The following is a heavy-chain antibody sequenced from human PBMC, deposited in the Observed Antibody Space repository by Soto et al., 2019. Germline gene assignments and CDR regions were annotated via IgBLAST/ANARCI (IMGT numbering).Heavy chain of an antibody. CDR1: GYTFTSYA. V-gene: IGHV1-3*01. Sequence: QVQLVQSGAEVKKPGASVKVSCKASGYTFTSYAMHWVRQAPGQRLEWMGWINASSGNTKYSQKFQGRVAITRDTSASTAYMELGSLRSEDTAIYYCARDLTMVRGVIYYMDVWGKGTTVTVSS. J-gene: IGHJ6*03. D-gene: IGHD3-10*01. CDR2: INASSGNT. CDR3: ARDLTMVRGVIYYMDV.